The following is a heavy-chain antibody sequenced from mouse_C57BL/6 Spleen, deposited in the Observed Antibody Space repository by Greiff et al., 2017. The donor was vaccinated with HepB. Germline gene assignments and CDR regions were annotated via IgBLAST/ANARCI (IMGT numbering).Heavy chain of an antibody. CDR1: GFSLTSYG. CDR3: ARHEVDSSGHYAMDY. J-gene: IGHJ4*01. V-gene: IGHV2-6-1*01. Sequence: QVQLKESGPGLVAPSQSLSITCTVSGFSLTSYGVHWVRQPPGKGLEWLVVIWSDGSTTYNSALKSRLSISKDNSKSQVFLKMNSLQTDDTAMYYCARHEVDSSGHYAMDYWGQGTSVTVSS. CDR2: IWSDGST. D-gene: IGHD3-2*02.